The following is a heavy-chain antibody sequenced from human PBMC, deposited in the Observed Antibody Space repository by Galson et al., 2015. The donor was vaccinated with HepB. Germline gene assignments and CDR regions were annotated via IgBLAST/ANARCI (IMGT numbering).Heavy chain of an antibody. CDR1: GFTFSSYS. CDR2: ISGDSIYI. D-gene: IGHD3-22*01. V-gene: IGHV3-23*01. CDR3: AKRSYYDSSGYPYFDY. Sequence: LRLSCAASGFTFSSYSMSWVRQAPGKGLEWVSAISGDSIYIYYADSVKGRFTISRDNSKNTLYLQMNSLRAEDTAMYYCAKRSYYDSSGYPYFDYWGQGTLVTVSS. J-gene: IGHJ4*02.